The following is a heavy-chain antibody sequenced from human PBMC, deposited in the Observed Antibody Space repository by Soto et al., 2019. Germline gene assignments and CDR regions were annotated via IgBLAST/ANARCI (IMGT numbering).Heavy chain of an antibody. J-gene: IGHJ4*02. Sequence: EVQLVESGGAVVRPGGSLRLSCAASGFTFDDYAMSWVRQAPGKGLERVAAINWNGGSTTYADSLKGRFTISRDNAKNSLHLQISSLRAEDTALSCCARCSSTSCYIMASFDYWGQGTLVTVSS. CDR3: ARCSSTSCYIMASFDY. V-gene: IGHV3-20*04. CDR2: INWNGGST. D-gene: IGHD2-2*02. CDR1: GFTFDDYA.